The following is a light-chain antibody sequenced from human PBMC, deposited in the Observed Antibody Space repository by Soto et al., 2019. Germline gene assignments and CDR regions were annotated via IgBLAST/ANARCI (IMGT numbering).Light chain of an antibody. CDR1: QSVSSSN. CDR3: QYGRSPLFT. Sequence: EIVLTQSPGTLSLSPGERATLSCRASQSVSSSNLAWYQQTPGQAPRLLIYGASSRATGIPDRFSGSGSGTDFTLTISRLEPEDFAVYYWQYGRSPLFTFGPGTTVDIK. V-gene: IGKV3-20*01. J-gene: IGKJ3*01. CDR2: GAS.